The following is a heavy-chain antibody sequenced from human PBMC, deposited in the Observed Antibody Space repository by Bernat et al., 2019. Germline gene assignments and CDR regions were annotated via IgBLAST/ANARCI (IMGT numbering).Heavy chain of an antibody. CDR2: ISSSGERT. J-gene: IGHJ4*02. V-gene: IGHV3-23*05. D-gene: IGHD6-6*01. CDR3: VKEGWRDSSSGAFDH. CDR1: GFTFSSSA. Sequence: EVFLLDSGGDLAQPGESLRLSCAASGFTFSSSAMSWVRQVPGKGLEWVSAISSSGERTYYVDSVKGRFTIFRDNSKSMLYLQMNSLRAEDTAIYYCVKEGWRDSSSGAFDHRGQGTRVTGSS.